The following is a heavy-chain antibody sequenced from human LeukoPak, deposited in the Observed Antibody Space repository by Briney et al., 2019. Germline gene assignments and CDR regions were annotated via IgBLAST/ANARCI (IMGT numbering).Heavy chain of an antibody. Sequence: ASVKVSCKASGYTFTGYYMHWVRQAPGQGLEWMGWMNPNSGNTGYAQKFQGRVTMTRNTSISTAYMELSSLRSEDTAVYYCARAGIPGYCTNVTCSNWLDPWGQGTLVTVSS. J-gene: IGHJ5*02. CDR3: ARAGIPGYCTNVTCSNWLDP. V-gene: IGHV1-8*02. CDR2: MNPNSGNT. D-gene: IGHD2-8*01. CDR1: GYTFTGYY.